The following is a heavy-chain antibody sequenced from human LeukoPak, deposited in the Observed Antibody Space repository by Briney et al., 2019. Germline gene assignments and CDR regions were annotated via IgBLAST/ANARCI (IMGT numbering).Heavy chain of an antibody. CDR3: ARDNKGYGSGSYYLAY. CDR2: ISSSSYI. V-gene: IGHV3-69-1*01. J-gene: IGHJ4*02. Sequence: PGGSLRLSCAASGFTFSASDMNWVRQTPGKGLEWVSSISSSSYIYYADSVKGRFSISRDNAKKSLYLQMNSLRAEDTAVYYCARDNKGYGSGSYYLAYWGQGTLVTVSS. D-gene: IGHD3-10*01. CDR1: GFTFSASD.